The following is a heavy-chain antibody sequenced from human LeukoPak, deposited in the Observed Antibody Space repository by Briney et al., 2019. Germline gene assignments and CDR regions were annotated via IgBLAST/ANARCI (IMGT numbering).Heavy chain of an antibody. V-gene: IGHV3-7*01. CDR3: ARAVDVADY. D-gene: IGHD3-16*01. CDR2: INPDGSIK. Sequence: GGPLRLSCVASGFTFGHHFMSWVRQAPGGGLEWVANINPDGSIKFHAASVKGRFTISRDNARNSVYLQMNSLRGEDTAVYYCARAVDVADYWGQGTLVAVSS. J-gene: IGHJ4*02. CDR1: GFTFGHHF.